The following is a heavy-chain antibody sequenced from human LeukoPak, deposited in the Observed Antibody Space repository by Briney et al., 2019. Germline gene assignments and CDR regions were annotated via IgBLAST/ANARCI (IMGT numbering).Heavy chain of an antibody. Sequence: GGSPRLSCAGSGFTFSSYYMTWVRQPPGKGLEWVANIKPDGSEKYYVDSVKGRFTISRDNAKNSLYFQMNSLRADDTAVYYCASGGYNWNRLDYWGQGTLVAVSS. V-gene: IGHV3-7*01. CDR2: IKPDGSEK. CDR3: ASGGYNWNRLDY. J-gene: IGHJ4*02. D-gene: IGHD1-20*01. CDR1: GFTFSSYY.